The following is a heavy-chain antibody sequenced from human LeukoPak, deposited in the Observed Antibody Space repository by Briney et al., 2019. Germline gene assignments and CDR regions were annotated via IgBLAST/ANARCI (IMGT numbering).Heavy chain of an antibody. CDR3: ARGERDGYKIFDY. Sequence: ASVKVSCKASGYTFTSYYMHWVRQAPGQGLEWMEWINPKSGGANYEQKFQGRVTMTRDTSISTADMELSRLRSDDTAVYYCARGERDGYKIFDYWGQGTLVTVSS. V-gene: IGHV1-2*02. CDR1: GYTFTSYY. J-gene: IGHJ4*02. D-gene: IGHD5-24*01. CDR2: INPKSGGA.